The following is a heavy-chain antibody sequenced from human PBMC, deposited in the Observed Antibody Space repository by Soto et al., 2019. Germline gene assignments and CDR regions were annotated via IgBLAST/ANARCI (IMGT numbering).Heavy chain of an antibody. CDR3: ARSGVVVNAFDI. CDR2: IVPISGTT. Sequence: SVKVSCKVSGGTFNYYAINWVRQAPGQGLEWMGGIVPISGTTNYAQKFQGRVTITADESTSTAYMELSSLRSEDTAVYYCARSGVVVNAFDIWGQGTLVTVSS. D-gene: IGHD2-21*01. CDR1: GGTFNYYA. J-gene: IGHJ3*02. V-gene: IGHV1-69*13.